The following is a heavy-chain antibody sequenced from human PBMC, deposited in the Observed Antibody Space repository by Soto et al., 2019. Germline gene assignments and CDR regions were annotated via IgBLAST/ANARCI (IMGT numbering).Heavy chain of an antibody. Sequence: EVQLLESGGGLVQPGGSLRLSCAASGFTFSSYAMSWVRQAPGKGLEWVSAISGSGGSTYYADSVKGRFTISRDNSKNTLYLQMNSLRAEDTAVYYCAKAGYLLVVVVAATDPKYDYWGQGTLVTVSS. CDR1: GFTFSSYA. CDR2: ISGSGGST. J-gene: IGHJ4*02. V-gene: IGHV3-23*01. D-gene: IGHD2-15*01. CDR3: AKAGYLLVVVVAATDPKYDY.